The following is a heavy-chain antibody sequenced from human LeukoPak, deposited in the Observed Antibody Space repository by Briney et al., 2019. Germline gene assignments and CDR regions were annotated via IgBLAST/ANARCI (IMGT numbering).Heavy chain of an antibody. Sequence: PSETLSLTCAVYGGPFSGYHWSWIRQPPGKGLEWIGEINHSGSTNYNPSLKSRVTISVDTSKNQFSLKLSSVTAADTAVYYCASMGYFDWSSPFDYWGQGTLVTVSS. V-gene: IGHV4-34*01. CDR2: INHSGST. J-gene: IGHJ4*02. CDR1: GGPFSGYH. D-gene: IGHD3-9*01. CDR3: ASMGYFDWSSPFDY.